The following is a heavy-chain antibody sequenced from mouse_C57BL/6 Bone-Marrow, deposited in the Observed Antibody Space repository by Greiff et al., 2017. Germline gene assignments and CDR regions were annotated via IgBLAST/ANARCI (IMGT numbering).Heavy chain of an antibody. Sequence: VQLQQSGAELVKPGASVKLSCTASGFNIKDYYMHWVKQRTEQGLEWIGRIDPEDSETKYAPKFQGKATITADTSSNTAYLQLSSLTSEDTAVYYCACYYYDYGAWFAYWGQGTLVTVSA. J-gene: IGHJ3*01. CDR1: GFNIKDYY. V-gene: IGHV14-2*01. CDR3: ACYYYDYGAWFAY. D-gene: IGHD2-4*01. CDR2: IDPEDSET.